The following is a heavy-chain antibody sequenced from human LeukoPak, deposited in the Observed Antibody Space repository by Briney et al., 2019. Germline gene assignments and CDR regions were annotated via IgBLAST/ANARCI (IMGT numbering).Heavy chain of an antibody. V-gene: IGHV4-34*01. J-gene: IGHJ4*02. CDR2: INHSGST. Sequence: SETLSLTCAVYGGSFSGYYWSWIRQPPGKGLEWIGEINHSGSTNYNPSLKSRVTISVDTSKNQFSLKLSSVTAADTAVYYCARDAYYYGSGSYYMDVWGQGTLVTVSS. CDR1: GGSFSGYY. CDR3: ARDAYYYGSGSYYMDV. D-gene: IGHD3-10*01.